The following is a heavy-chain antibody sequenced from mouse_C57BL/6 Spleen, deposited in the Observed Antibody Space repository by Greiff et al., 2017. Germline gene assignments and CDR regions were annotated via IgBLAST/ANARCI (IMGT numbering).Heavy chain of an antibody. CDR1: GYTFTSFW. V-gene: IGHV1-7*01. Sequence: QVQLQPSGAELAKPGASVKLSCKASGYTFTSFWMHWVKLRPGQVLEWIGYINPSSGYTKYNQKLKDKATLTADKSSSTAYMQLSSLTYEDSAVYYCARASYDYDVYYYAMDYWGQGTSVTVSS. D-gene: IGHD2-4*01. J-gene: IGHJ4*01. CDR2: INPSSGYT. CDR3: ARASYDYDVYYYAMDY.